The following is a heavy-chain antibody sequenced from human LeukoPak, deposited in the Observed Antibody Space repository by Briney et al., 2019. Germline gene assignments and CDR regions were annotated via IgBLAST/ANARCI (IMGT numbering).Heavy chain of an antibody. Sequence: GGSLRLSCAASGFDFGAYEMNWLPQAPGKGLEWVAYFAGSDTTTYYADSVKGRFTISRDNARNSLYLQMNSLSAEDTAFYYCTTLGYHLDSWGQGTLLTVSS. CDR3: TTLGYHLDS. J-gene: IGHJ4*02. CDR2: FAGSDTTT. CDR1: GFDFGAYE. D-gene: IGHD3-22*01. V-gene: IGHV3-48*03.